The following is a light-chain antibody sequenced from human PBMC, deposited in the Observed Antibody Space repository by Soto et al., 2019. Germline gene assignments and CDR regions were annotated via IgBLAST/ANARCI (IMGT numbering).Light chain of an antibody. CDR2: GAS. Sequence: EIVMTQSPXTLSVSPGERATLSCRASQSVSSNLAWYQQKPGQAPRLLIYGASTRATGIPARFSGSGSGTEFTLTISSLQSEDFAVYYCQQYNNWPPLVTFGQGTKVDIK. CDR3: QQYNNWPPLVT. J-gene: IGKJ1*01. V-gene: IGKV3-15*01. CDR1: QSVSSN.